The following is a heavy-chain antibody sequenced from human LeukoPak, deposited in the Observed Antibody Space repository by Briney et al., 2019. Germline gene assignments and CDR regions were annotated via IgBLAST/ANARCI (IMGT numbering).Heavy chain of an antibody. D-gene: IGHD1-26*01. Sequence: PGGSLRLSCAASGFTFSSYAMSWGRQAPGEGLEWGSVISGSGGSTYSADSVKGRFTISRGNSKNTLYLQMNSLRAEDTAVYFCAKSQDGGRLFHFDYWGQGTLVTVSS. CDR2: ISGSGGST. CDR3: AKSQDGGRLFHFDY. CDR1: GFTFSSYA. J-gene: IGHJ4*02. V-gene: IGHV3-23*01.